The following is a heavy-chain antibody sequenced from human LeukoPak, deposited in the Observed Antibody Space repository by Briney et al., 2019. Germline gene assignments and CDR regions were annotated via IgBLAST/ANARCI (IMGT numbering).Heavy chain of an antibody. CDR1: GGSISSYY. D-gene: IGHD1-26*01. J-gene: IGHJ5*02. V-gene: IGHV4-59*08. CDR3: ARQRVGAISWFDP. CDR2: IYYSGST. Sequence: SETLSLTCTVSGGSISSYYWNWIRQPPGKGPEWIGYIYYSGSTKYNPSLKSRVTISVDTSKNQFSLKLSPVTAADTAVYYCARQRVGAISWFDPWGQGTLVTVSS.